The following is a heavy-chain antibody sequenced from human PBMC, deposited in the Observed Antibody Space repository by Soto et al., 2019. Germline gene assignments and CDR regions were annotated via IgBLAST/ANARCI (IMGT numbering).Heavy chain of an antibody. D-gene: IGHD4-17*01. Sequence: QLQLQESGSGLVKPSETLSLTCIVSNGSISSRSSYWGWIRQTPGKGLEWIGSIYYIGNTYYNPYLNSRVTVSIDTPKTQFSLKMNSVTAADTAVYFCGGQDYGAKGYDFENWGQGALVTVSS. CDR3: GGQDYGAKGYDFEN. J-gene: IGHJ4*02. V-gene: IGHV4-39*01. CDR2: IYYIGNT. CDR1: NGSISSRSSY.